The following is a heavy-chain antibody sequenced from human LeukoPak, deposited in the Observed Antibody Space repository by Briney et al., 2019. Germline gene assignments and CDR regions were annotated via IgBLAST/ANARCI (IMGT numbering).Heavy chain of an antibody. V-gene: IGHV3-23*01. D-gene: IGHD4-17*01. CDR1: GFTFSSYA. CDR3: AKDVSYGDYESDHDY. Sequence: PGGSLRLSCAASGFTFSSYAMSWVRQAPGKGLEWVSAISGSGGSTYYADSVKGWFTISRDNSKNTLYLQMNSLRAEDTAVYYCAKDVSYGDYESDHDYWGQGTLVTVSS. J-gene: IGHJ4*02. CDR2: ISGSGGST.